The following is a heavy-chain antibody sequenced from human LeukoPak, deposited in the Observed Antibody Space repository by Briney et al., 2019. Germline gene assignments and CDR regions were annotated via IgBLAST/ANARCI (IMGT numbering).Heavy chain of an antibody. Sequence: SETLSLTCTVSGGSISSGGYYWSWIRRPPGKGLEWIGYIYHSGSTYYNPSLKSRVTISVDRSKNQFSLKLSSVTAADTAVYYCARGFVSSWPYFDYWGQGTLVTVSS. V-gene: IGHV4-30-2*01. CDR3: ARGFVSSWPYFDY. J-gene: IGHJ4*02. D-gene: IGHD6-13*01. CDR2: IYHSGST. CDR1: GGSISSGGYY.